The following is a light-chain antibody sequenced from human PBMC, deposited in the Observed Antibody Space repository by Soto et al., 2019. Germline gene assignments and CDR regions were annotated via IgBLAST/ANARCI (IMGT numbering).Light chain of an antibody. CDR3: GSYTSSSTLHSV. V-gene: IGLV2-14*01. Sequence: SVLTQPASVSGSPGQSITISCTGTSSDLGGYNYVSWYQQHPGKAPKLVIYDVSNRPSGVSNRFSGSKSGNTASLSISGLQAEDEADYYCGSYTSSSTLHSVFATGTKV. J-gene: IGLJ1*01. CDR1: SSDLGGYNY. CDR2: DVS.